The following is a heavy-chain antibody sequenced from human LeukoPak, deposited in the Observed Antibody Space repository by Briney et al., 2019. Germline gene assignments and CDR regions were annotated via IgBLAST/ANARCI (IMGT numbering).Heavy chain of an antibody. Sequence: GGSLRLSCAASGFTFSSYAMHWVRQAPGKGLVWVADISYDGSNKYYADSVKGGFTISRDNSKNTLYPQMNSLRAEHTAVYYCARDSGESGSYLFDYWGQGTLVTVSS. CDR1: GFTFSSYA. V-gene: IGHV3-30-3*01. J-gene: IGHJ4*02. CDR3: ARDSGESGSYLFDY. D-gene: IGHD1-26*01. CDR2: ISYDGSNK.